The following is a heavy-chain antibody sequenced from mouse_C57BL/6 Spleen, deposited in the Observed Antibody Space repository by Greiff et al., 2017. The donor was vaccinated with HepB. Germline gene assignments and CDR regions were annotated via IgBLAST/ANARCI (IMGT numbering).Heavy chain of an antibody. D-gene: IGHD1-1*01. V-gene: IGHV1-59*01. CDR2: IDPSDSYT. J-gene: IGHJ4*01. CDR3: ARYYGSSWGYAMDY. Sequence: VQLQQSGAELVRPGTSVKLSCKASGYTFTSYWMHWVKQRPGQGLEWIGVIDPSDSYTNYNQKFKGKATLTVDTSSSTAYMQLSSLTSEDSAVYYCARYYGSSWGYAMDYWGQGTSVTVSS. CDR1: GYTFTSYW.